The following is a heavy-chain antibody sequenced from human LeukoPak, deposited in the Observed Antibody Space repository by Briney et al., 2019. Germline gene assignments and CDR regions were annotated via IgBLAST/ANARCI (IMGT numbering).Heavy chain of an antibody. CDR1: GGSFSSRSYY. J-gene: IGHJ4*02. D-gene: IGHD4-23*01. CDR3: TSAGDYGGRAGDY. CDR2: IYYSGIT. V-gene: IGHV4-39*01. Sequence: SETLSLTCTVPGGSFSSRSYYWGWIRQPPGKGLEWIGSIYYSGITYYNPSLKSRVTISVDTSKNQFSLKLSSVTAADTAVYYCTSAGDYGGRAGDYWGQGTLVTVSS.